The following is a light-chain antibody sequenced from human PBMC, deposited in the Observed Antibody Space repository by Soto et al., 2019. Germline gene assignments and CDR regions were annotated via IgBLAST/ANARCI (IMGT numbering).Light chain of an antibody. CDR2: AAY. CDR3: QQYDNHPLLT. J-gene: IGKJ3*01. V-gene: IGKV1-8*01. Sequence: AIRMSQSPSSLSASTGDRVTITCRASQGISSYLAWYQQKPGKAPKVLIYAAYNLQSGVPSRFSGSGSGTDFTLTISSLQPDDMATYYCQQYDNHPLLTFAPGTQGDIK. CDR1: QGISSY.